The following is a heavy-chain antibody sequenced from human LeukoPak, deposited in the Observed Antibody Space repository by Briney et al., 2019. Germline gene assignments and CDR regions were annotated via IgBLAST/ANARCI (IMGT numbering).Heavy chain of an antibody. Sequence: ASVKVSCKASGYTFTSYGISWVRQAPGQGLGWMGWISAYNGNTNYAQKLQGRVTMTTDTSTSTAYMELRSLRSDDTAVYYCARVRESSGWYGSLDYWGQGTLVTVSS. CDR3: ARVRESSGWYGSLDY. CDR1: GYTFTSYG. D-gene: IGHD6-19*01. V-gene: IGHV1-18*01. J-gene: IGHJ4*02. CDR2: ISAYNGNT.